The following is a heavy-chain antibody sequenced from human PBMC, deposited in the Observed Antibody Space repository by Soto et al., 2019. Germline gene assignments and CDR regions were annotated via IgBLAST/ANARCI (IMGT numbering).Heavy chain of an antibody. V-gene: IGHV3-15*01. D-gene: IGHD1-1*01. CDR3: TTDPGGGYNWNDGYYYYYMDV. J-gene: IGHJ6*03. CDR1: GFTFSNAW. CDR2: IKSKTDGGTT. Sequence: GGSLRLSCAASGFTFSNAWMSWVRQAPGKGLEWVGRIKSKTDGGTTDYAAPVKGRFTISRDDSKNTLYLQMNSLKTEDTAVYYCTTDPGGGYNWNDGYYYYYMDVWGKGTTVTVSS.